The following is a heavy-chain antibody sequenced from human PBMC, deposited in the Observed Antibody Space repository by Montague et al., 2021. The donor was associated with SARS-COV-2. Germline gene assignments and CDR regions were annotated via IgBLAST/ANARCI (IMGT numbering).Heavy chain of an antibody. CDR1: GGSISSYY. Sequence: TLSLTCTVSGGSISSYYWSWIRQPPGKALEWLALIDWDDDKYYSTSLKTRLTISKDTSKNQVVLTMTNMDPVDTATYYCARMKWELLGARWFDPWGQGTLVTVSS. CDR3: ARMKWELLGARWFDP. J-gene: IGHJ5*02. CDR2: IDWDDDK. D-gene: IGHD1-26*01. V-gene: IGHV2-70*18.